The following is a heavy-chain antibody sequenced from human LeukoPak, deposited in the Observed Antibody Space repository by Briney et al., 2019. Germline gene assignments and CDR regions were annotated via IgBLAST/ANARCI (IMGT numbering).Heavy chain of an antibody. CDR1: GFTFSHYV. J-gene: IGHJ4*02. D-gene: IGHD2-8*01. Sequence: GGALRVSRVASGFTFSHYVMHWVRQAPGKGLAWVAFIRFDGRQDYYAPSVKGRFTLSRDKSKNTLYLQMSGPRAEDTAVYYCVKDHEFVLNVYAPPLESWGQGTLVTVSS. CDR3: VKDHEFVLNVYAPPLES. V-gene: IGHV3-30*02. CDR2: IRFDGRQD.